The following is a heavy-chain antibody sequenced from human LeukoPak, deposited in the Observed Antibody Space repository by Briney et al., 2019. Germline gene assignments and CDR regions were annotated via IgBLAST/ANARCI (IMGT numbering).Heavy chain of an antibody. D-gene: IGHD3-22*01. J-gene: IGHJ6*02. CDR2: INHSGST. CDR3: ARAPRELVVDRSGYCPHSNYYYYYGMDV. Sequence: QASETLSLTCAVYGGSFSGYYWSWIRQPPGKGLEWIGEINHSGSTNYNPSLKSRVTISVDTSKNQFSLKLSSVTAADTAVYYCARAPRELVVDRSGYCPHSNYYYYYGMDVWGQGTTVTVSS. CDR1: GGSFSGYY. V-gene: IGHV4-34*01.